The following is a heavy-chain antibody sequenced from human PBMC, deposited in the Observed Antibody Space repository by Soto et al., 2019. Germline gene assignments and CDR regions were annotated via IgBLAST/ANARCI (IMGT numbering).Heavy chain of an antibody. CDR3: ARDSQDIVVVPAAL. CDR1: GYTFTSYG. Sequence: GASVKVSCKASGYTFTSYGISWVRQAPGQGLEWMGWISAYNGNTNYAQKLQGRVTMTTDTSTSTAYMELRSLRSDDTAVYYCARDSQDIVVVPAALWGQGTLVTVSS. D-gene: IGHD2-2*01. CDR2: ISAYNGNT. J-gene: IGHJ4*02. V-gene: IGHV1-18*01.